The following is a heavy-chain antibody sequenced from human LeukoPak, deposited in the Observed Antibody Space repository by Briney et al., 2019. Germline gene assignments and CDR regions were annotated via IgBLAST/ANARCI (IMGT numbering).Heavy chain of an antibody. V-gene: IGHV3-7*01. CDR3: ARDDYDYVWGSHFYFDY. CDR2: IKQDGSEK. Sequence: PGGSLRLSCAASGFTFSSYWMSWVRQAPGKGLEWVANIKQDGSEKYYVDSVKGRFTISRDNAKNSLYLQMNSLRAEDTAVYYCARDDYDYVWGSHFYFDYWGQGTLVTVSS. D-gene: IGHD3-16*01. CDR1: GFTFSSYW. J-gene: IGHJ4*02.